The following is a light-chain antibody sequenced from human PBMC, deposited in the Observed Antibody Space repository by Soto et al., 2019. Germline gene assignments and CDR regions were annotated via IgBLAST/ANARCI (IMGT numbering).Light chain of an antibody. Sequence: QPVLTQPPSASGSPGQSVTISCSGTSSDVGGYDSVSWYQHHPGKVPKLLIFDVDKWPSGVPDRFSGFKSGNTASLTVSGLRAEDEADYYCSSYAGSNTFVFGTGTKVTVL. CDR1: SSDVGGYDS. CDR3: SSYAGSNTFV. V-gene: IGLV2-8*01. CDR2: DVD. J-gene: IGLJ1*01.